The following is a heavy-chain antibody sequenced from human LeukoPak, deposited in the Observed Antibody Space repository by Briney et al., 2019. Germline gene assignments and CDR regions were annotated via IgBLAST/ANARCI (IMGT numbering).Heavy chain of an antibody. CDR3: ARIRHNWNDVLGY. V-gene: IGHV1-2*04. J-gene: IGHJ4*02. CDR2: INPNSGGT. Sequence: GASVKVSCMASGYTFTGYYMHWVRQAPGQGLEWMGRINPNSGGTNYAQKFQGWVTVTRDPSISTAYMELSRLRSDDTAVYYCARIRHNWNDVLGYWGQGTLVTVSS. D-gene: IGHD1-20*01. CDR1: GYTFTGYY.